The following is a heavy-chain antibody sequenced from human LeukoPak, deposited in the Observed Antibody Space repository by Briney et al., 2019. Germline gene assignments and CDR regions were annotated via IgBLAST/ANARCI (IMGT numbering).Heavy chain of an antibody. CDR3: ARIYILTGYSPTDY. CDR1: GYTFTSYG. D-gene: IGHD3-9*01. Sequence: GASVKVSCKASGYTFTSYGISWVRQAPGQGLEWMGWISAYNGNTNYAQKLQGRVTMTTDTSTSTAYMELRSLRSDDTAVYYCARIYILTGYSPTDYWGQGTLVTVSS. J-gene: IGHJ4*02. V-gene: IGHV1-18*01. CDR2: ISAYNGNT.